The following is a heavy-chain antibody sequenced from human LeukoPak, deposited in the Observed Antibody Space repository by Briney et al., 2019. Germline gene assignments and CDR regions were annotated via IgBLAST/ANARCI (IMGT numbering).Heavy chain of an antibody. CDR2: IYPGDSDT. V-gene: IGHV5-51*01. J-gene: IGHJ5*02. CDR3: ARSRGSYNNWFDP. Sequence: GESLKISCKGSGYSFTSYWIGWVRQMPGKGLEWMGIIYPGDSDTRYSPSFQGQVTISADKSISTAYLQGSSLKASDTAMYYCARSRGSYNNWFDPWGQGTLVTVSS. D-gene: IGHD3-16*01. CDR1: GYSFTSYW.